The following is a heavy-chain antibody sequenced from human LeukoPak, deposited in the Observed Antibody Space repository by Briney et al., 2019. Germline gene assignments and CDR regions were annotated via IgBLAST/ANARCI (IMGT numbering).Heavy chain of an antibody. CDR1: GFTFSSYA. D-gene: IGHD3-10*01. CDR3: ARDHRGVRDYFDY. Sequence: GGSLRLSCAASGFTFSSYAMHWVRQAPGKGLEWVAVISYDGSNKYYADSVKGRFTISRDNSRNTLYLQMNSLRAEDTAVYYCARDHRGVRDYFDYWGQGTLVTVSS. J-gene: IGHJ4*02. CDR2: ISYDGSNK. V-gene: IGHV3-30-3*01.